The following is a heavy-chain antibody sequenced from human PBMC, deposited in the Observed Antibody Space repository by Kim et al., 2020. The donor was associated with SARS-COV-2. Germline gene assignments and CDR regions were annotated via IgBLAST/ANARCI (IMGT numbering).Heavy chain of an antibody. CDR1: GFTFSSYG. D-gene: IGHD3-22*01. J-gene: IGHJ4*01. Sequence: GGSLRLSCAASGFTFSSYGMHWVRQAPGKGLEWVAIIWYDGSNKYYADSVKGRFIISRDNSKNTLYLQMNSLRAEDTAVYYCVRGESSGYSKYYFDYWG. V-gene: IGHV3-33*01. CDR3: VRGESSGYSKYYFDY. CDR2: IWYDGSNK.